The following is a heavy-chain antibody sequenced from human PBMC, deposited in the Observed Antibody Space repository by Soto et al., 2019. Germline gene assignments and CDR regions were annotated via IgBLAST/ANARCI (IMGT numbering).Heavy chain of an antibody. V-gene: IGHV3-30*03. CDR1: GFTFSSYG. CDR2: ISYDGSNK. Sequence: GGSLRLSCAASGFTFSSYGMHWVRQAPGKGLEWVAVISYDGSNKYYADSVKGRFTISRDNSKNTLYLQMNSLRAEDTAVYYCARTYYYDSSGYQPGYWGQGTLVTVSS. D-gene: IGHD3-22*01. J-gene: IGHJ4*02. CDR3: ARTYYYDSSGYQPGY.